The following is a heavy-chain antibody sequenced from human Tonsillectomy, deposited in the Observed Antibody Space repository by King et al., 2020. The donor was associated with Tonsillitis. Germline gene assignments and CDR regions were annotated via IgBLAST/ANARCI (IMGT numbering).Heavy chain of an antibody. V-gene: IGHV3-7*01. CDR3: AREKYYYDSSGCPGLNDAFDI. CDR2: IEQEGSEK. CDR1: GFSFSSYW. D-gene: IGHD3-22*01. J-gene: IGHJ3*02. Sequence: VQLVESGGGLVQPGGSLRLSCAASGFSFSSYWMSWVRQAPGKGLEWVANIEQEGSEKLYVDSVRGRFTISRDNGKNSLYLQMNSLSAEDTAVYYCAREKYYYDSSGCPGLNDAFDIWGQGTMVTVSS.